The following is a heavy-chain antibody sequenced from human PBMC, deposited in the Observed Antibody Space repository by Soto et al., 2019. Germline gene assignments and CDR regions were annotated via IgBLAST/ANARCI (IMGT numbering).Heavy chain of an antibody. CDR3: ARDLTYSSSWLLFGY. J-gene: IGHJ4*02. D-gene: IGHD6-13*01. CDR2: ISYDGSNK. CDR1: GFTFSSYA. V-gene: IGHV3-30*09. Sequence: GGSLRLSCAASGFTFSSYAMHWVRQAPGKGLEWVAVISYDGSNKYYADSVKGRFAISRDNSKNTLYLQMNSLRAEDTAVYYCARDLTYSSSWLLFGYWGQGTLVTVSS.